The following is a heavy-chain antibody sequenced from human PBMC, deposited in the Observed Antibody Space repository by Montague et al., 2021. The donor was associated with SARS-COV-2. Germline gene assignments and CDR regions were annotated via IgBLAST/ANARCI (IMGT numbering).Heavy chain of an antibody. CDR1: GGSISSSSYY. CDR3: ARHGLAGITIFGVVTPRGGFDI. Sequence: SETLSLTCTVSGGSISSSSYYWGWIRQPPGKGLEWIGSIYYSGSTYYNPSLKSRVTISVDTSKNQFSQKLSSVTAADTAVYYCARHGLAGITIFGVVTPRGGFDIWGQGTMVTVSS. D-gene: IGHD3-3*01. CDR2: IYYSGST. J-gene: IGHJ3*02. V-gene: IGHV4-39*01.